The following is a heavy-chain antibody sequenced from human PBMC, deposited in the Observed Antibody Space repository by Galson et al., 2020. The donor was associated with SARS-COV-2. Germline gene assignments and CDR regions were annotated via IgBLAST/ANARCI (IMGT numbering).Heavy chain of an antibody. CDR2: ISAKSGDT. Sequence: ASVKVSCKASGYTFTSYGISWVRQAPGQGPEWMGWISAKSGDTNYAQKFEGRVTMTTDTSTSTGYMELRSLRSDDTAVYYCVRDGARITLVQGVVAAQWGQGTLVTVS. J-gene: IGHJ4*02. V-gene: IGHV1-18*01. D-gene: IGHD3-10*01. CDR3: VRDGARITLVQGVVAAQ. CDR1: GYTFTSYG.